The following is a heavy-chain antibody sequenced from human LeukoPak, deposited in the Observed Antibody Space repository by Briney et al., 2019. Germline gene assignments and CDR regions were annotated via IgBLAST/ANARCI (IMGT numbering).Heavy chain of an antibody. CDR3: ASLVGIAAAGNQGTNWFDP. V-gene: IGHV4-4*07. CDR2: FYVSGGA. Sequence: SETLSLTCAVSGASISSDFWSWIRQPAGKGLEWIGRFYVSGGANCNPSLKSRITMSADKSKNQFSLKLSSVTAADTAVYYCASLVGIAAAGNQGTNWFDPWGQGTLVTVSS. D-gene: IGHD6-13*01. CDR1: GASISSDF. J-gene: IGHJ5*02.